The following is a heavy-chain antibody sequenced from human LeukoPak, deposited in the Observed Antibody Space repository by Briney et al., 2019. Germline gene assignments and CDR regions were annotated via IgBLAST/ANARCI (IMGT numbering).Heavy chain of an antibody. D-gene: IGHD2-15*01. CDR2: LHHTGTV. CDR3: ARVVVAGAFSTWFDP. CDR1: GGSVTNADYM. J-gene: IGHJ5*02. Sequence: PSETLSLTCTVSGGSVTNADYMWGWVRQAPGKALEWIGSLHHTGTVFYNPALESRVAVSVDTSNNFFSLNLTSVTDTDTAIYYCARVVVAGAFSTWFDPWGQGTLVTVSS. V-gene: IGHV4-39*02.